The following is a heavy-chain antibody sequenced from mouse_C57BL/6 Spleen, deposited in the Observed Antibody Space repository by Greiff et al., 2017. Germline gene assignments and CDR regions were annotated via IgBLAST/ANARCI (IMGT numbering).Heavy chain of an antibody. Sequence: EVQLQQSGPELVKPGASVKISCKASGYSFTGYYMNWVKQSPEKSLEWIGEINPSTGGTTYNQKFKAKATLTVDKSSSTAYMQLKSLTSEDSAVYYCARWYYGSSYVRYFDVWGTGTTVTVSS. CDR2: INPSTGGT. CDR3: ARWYYGSSYVRYFDV. CDR1: GYSFTGYY. J-gene: IGHJ1*03. V-gene: IGHV1-42*01. D-gene: IGHD1-1*01.